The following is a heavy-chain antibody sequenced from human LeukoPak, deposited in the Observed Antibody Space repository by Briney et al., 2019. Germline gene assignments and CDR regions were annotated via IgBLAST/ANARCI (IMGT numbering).Heavy chain of an antibody. Sequence: GGSLRLSCAASGFTFSSYSMNWVRQAPGKGPEWVSSISSSSSYIYYADSVKGRFTISRDNTKNSLYLQMNSLRAEDTAVYYCARDLRLAARSSAFDIWGQGTMVTVSS. CDR1: GFTFSSYS. CDR2: ISSSSSYI. J-gene: IGHJ3*02. D-gene: IGHD6-6*01. V-gene: IGHV3-21*01. CDR3: ARDLRLAARSSAFDI.